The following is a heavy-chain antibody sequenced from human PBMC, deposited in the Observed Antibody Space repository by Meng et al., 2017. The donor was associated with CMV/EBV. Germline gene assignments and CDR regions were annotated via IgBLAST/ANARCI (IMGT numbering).Heavy chain of an antibody. Sequence: GGSLRLSCAASGFPFSSYSMNGVRQAPGKGLEWVSSISSSSSYIYYADSVKGRFTISRDNAKNSLYLQMNSLRAEDTAVYYCARNYVPAAIAGDAFDIWGQGTMVTVSS. J-gene: IGHJ3*02. V-gene: IGHV3-21*01. CDR1: GFPFSSYS. CDR3: ARNYVPAAIAGDAFDI. CDR2: ISSSSSYI. D-gene: IGHD2-2*01.